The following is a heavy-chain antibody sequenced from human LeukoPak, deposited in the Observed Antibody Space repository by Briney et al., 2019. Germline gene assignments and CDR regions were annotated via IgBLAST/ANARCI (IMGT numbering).Heavy chain of an antibody. V-gene: IGHV3-21*01. Sequence: GGSLRLSCAASGFTFSSYSMNWVRPAPGKGLEWVSSISSSSSYIYYADPVQGRLTISRDNAKNSLYLQMNSLRTEDTAVYYCARRGGPVTSYYYYMDVWGKGTTVTVSS. CDR2: ISSSSSYI. CDR3: ARRGGPVTSYYYYMDV. J-gene: IGHJ6*03. CDR1: GFTFSSYS. D-gene: IGHD4-17*01.